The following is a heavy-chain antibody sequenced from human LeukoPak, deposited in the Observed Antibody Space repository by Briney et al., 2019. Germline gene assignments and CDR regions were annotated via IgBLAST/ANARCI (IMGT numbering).Heavy chain of an antibody. CDR2: INHSGST. CDR3: ARGRYSGSYGKVFDY. V-gene: IGHV4-34*01. CDR1: GGSFSGYY. J-gene: IGHJ4*02. D-gene: IGHD1-26*01. Sequence: SETLSLTCAVYGGSFSGYYWSWIRQPPGKGLEWLGEINHSGSTNYNPSLKSRVTISVDTSKNQFSLKLSSVTAADTAVYYCARGRYSGSYGKVFDYWGQGTLVTVSS.